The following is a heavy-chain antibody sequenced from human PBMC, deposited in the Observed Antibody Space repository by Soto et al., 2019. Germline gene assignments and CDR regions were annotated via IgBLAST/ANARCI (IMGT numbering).Heavy chain of an antibody. Sequence: EVQLLESGGGLVQPGGSLRLSCAASGFTFSSYAMSWVRQAPGKGLEWVSTFRGTGDGTYDADSVRGRFTVSRDNSKNTLYLQMTGLRGGDTAVYYCAKGPDPGAFDIWGQGKMVTVSS. CDR1: GFTFSSYA. CDR2: FRGTGDGT. J-gene: IGHJ3*02. V-gene: IGHV3-23*01. CDR3: AKGPDPGAFDI. D-gene: IGHD3-10*01.